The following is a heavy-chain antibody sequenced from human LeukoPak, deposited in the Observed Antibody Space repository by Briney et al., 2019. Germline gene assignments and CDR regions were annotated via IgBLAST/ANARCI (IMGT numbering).Heavy chain of an antibody. CDR3: ARLHYGYCSSTTCQSLGMDV. D-gene: IGHD2-2*01. Sequence: PGGSLRLSCAASGFTFSSYEMNWVRQAPGKGLEWVSYISSSGSTIYYADSVKGRFTISRDSAKNSLHLQMNSLRAEDTAVYYCARLHYGYCSSTTCQSLGMDVWGQGTTVTVSS. V-gene: IGHV3-48*03. J-gene: IGHJ6*02. CDR2: ISSSGSTI. CDR1: GFTFSSYE.